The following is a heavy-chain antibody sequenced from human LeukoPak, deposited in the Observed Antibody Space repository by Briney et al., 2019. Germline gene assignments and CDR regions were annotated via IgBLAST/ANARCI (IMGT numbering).Heavy chain of an antibody. D-gene: IGHD3-22*01. CDR1: GFTFSSYG. Sequence: TGGSLRLSCAASGFTFSSYGMSWVRQAPGKGLEWVSAISGSGGSTYYADSVKGRFTISRDNSKNTLYLQMNSLRAEDTAVYYCAKDSTGDCDSSGLVAKTELDYWGQGTLVTVSS. CDR3: AKDSTGDCDSSGLVAKTELDY. V-gene: IGHV3-23*01. J-gene: IGHJ4*02. CDR2: ISGSGGST.